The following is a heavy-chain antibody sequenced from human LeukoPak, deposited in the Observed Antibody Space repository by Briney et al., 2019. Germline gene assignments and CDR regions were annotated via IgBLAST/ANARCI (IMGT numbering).Heavy chain of an antibody. J-gene: IGHJ4*02. CDR3: ATAPVVVPAATLDY. CDR1: GYTLTELS. Sequence: ASVKVSCKVSGYTLTELSMHWVRQAPGKGLEWMGGFDPEDGVTIYAQKFQGRVTMTEDTSTDTAYMELSSLRSEDTAVYYCATAPVVVPAATLDYWGQGTLVTVSS. D-gene: IGHD2-2*01. CDR2: FDPEDGVT. V-gene: IGHV1-24*01.